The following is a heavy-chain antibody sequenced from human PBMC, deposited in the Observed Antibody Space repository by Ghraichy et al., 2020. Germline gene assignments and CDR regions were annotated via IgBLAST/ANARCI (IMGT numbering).Heavy chain of an antibody. J-gene: IGHJ3*02. CDR2: ISSSSSYI. V-gene: IGHV3-21*01. CDR1: GFTFSSYS. Sequence: GGSLRLSCAASGFTFSSYSMNWVRQAPGKGLEWVSSISSSSSYIYYADSVKGRFTISRDNAKNLLYLQMNSLRAEDTAVYYCARDKFLSRAFDIWGQGTMVTVSS. CDR3: ARDKFLSRAFDI.